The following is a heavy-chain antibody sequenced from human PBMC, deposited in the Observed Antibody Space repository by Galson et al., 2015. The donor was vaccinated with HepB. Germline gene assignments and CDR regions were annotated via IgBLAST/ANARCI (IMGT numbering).Heavy chain of an antibody. CDR1: GYTFTSYG. V-gene: IGHV1-18*04. CDR3: ARDRGIVGATRWFDP. CDR2: ISAYNGNT. Sequence: SVKVSCKASGYTFTSYGISWVRQAPGQGLEWMGWISAYNGNTNYAQKLQGRVTMTTDTSTSTAYMELRSLRSDDTAVYYCARDRGIVGATRWFDPWGQGTLVTVSS. J-gene: IGHJ5*02. D-gene: IGHD1-26*01.